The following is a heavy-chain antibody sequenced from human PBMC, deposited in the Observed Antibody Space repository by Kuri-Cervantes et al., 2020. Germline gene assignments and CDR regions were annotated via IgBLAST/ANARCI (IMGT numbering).Heavy chain of an antibody. CDR3: ARGGDSSLHY. Sequence: GESLKISCAASGFSLGSYWMHWVRQAPGKGLVWVSHIRYDGSATNYAESVKGRFTISRDTAKNTLFLQMNSLRAEDTAVYYCARGGDSSLHYWGQGTLVTVSS. CDR2: IRYDGSAT. D-gene: IGHD3-22*01. V-gene: IGHV3-74*01. CDR1: GFSLGSYW. J-gene: IGHJ4*02.